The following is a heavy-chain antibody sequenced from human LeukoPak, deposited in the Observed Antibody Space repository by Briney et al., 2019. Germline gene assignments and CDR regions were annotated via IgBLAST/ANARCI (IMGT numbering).Heavy chain of an antibody. J-gene: IGHJ4*02. CDR3: ARGDAFSGDH. CDR2: IHPEGNEK. CDR1: GFTFSNFW. Sequence: PGGSLSLSCAVSGFTFSNFWMSWVRQAPGRGLEWVANIHPEGNEKYHVESVKGRFTISRDNAKNSLFLQMNGLRVEDTAVYYCARGDAFSGDHWGQGTLVTVSS. V-gene: IGHV3-7*04.